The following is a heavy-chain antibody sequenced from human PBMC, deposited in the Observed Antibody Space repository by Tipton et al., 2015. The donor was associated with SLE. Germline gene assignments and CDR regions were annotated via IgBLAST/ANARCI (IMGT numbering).Heavy chain of an antibody. J-gene: IGHJ6*03. CDR3: ARGRRYYYMDV. V-gene: IGHV3-48*01. Sequence: SLRLSCAASGFTFSSYSMNWVRQAPGKGLEWVSYISSSSSTIYYADSVKGRFTISRDNAKNSLYLQMNSLRAEDTAVYYCARGRRYYYMDVWGKGTTVTVSS. CDR2: ISSSSSTI. CDR1: GFTFSSYS.